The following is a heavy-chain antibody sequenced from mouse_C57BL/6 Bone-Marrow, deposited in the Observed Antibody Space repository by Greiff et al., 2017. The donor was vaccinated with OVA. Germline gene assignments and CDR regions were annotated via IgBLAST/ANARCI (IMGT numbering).Heavy chain of an antibody. V-gene: IGHV14-4*01. CDR1: GFNIKDDY. J-gene: IGHJ4*01. CDR3: TTEVADYYAMDY. D-gene: IGHD1-1*01. Sequence: VQLKQSGAELVRPGASVKLSCTASGFNIKDDYMHWVKQRPEQGLEWIGWIDPENGDTEYASKFQGKATITADTSSNTAYLQLSSLTSEDTAVYYCTTEVADYYAMDYWGQGTSVTVSS. CDR2: IDPENGDT.